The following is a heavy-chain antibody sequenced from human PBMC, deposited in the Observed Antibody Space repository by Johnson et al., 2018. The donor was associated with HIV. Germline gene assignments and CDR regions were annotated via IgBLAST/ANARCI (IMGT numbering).Heavy chain of an antibody. Sequence: MLLVESGGGLVQPGGSLRLSCAASGFTFSSYAMHWVRQAPGKGLEYVSAISSNGGSTYYANSVKGRFTISRDYSKKRLYLQMNSLRAEDTAVYYCTRHSSLGYPRAFDIWGKGKMVTVSS. D-gene: IGHD5-18*01. CDR3: TRHSSLGYPRAFDI. CDR1: GFTFSSYA. CDR2: ISSNGGST. J-gene: IGHJ3*02. V-gene: IGHV3-64*01.